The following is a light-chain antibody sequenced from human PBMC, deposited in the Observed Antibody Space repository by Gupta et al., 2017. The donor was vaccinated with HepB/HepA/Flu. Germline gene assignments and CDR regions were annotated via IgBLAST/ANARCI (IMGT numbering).Light chain of an antibody. CDR3: QTWDSRAEV. V-gene: IGLV3-1*01. Sequence: WYQQKPGQSPVMVIYQDLKRPSGIPERFSGSNSGSTATLTISGTQPMDEADYYCQTWDSRAEVFGGGTKLTVL. CDR2: QDL. J-gene: IGLJ3*02.